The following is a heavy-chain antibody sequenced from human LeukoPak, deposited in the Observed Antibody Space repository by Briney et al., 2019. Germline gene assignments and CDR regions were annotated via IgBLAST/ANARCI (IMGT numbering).Heavy chain of an antibody. Sequence: GGSLRLSCAASGFTFSDYYMSWIRQAPGKGLEWVSYISSSGSTIYYADSVKGRFTISRDNAKNSLYLQMNSLRAEDTAVYYCARSKRDCGVVQPPDVWGKGTTVTVPS. V-gene: IGHV3-11*04. CDR2: ISSSGSTI. CDR1: GFTFSDYY. CDR3: ARSKRDCGVVQPPDV. D-gene: IGHD3-3*01. J-gene: IGHJ6*04.